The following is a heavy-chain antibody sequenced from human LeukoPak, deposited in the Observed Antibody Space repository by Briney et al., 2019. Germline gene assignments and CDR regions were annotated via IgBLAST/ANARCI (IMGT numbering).Heavy chain of an antibody. CDR2: IYYSGST. Sequence: SETLSLTCTVSGGSISSSSYYWCWIRQLPGKGLEWIGSIYYSGSTYYNPSLKSRVTISVDTSKNQFSLKLSSVTAADTAAYYCATLNDYYDSSGYPRFGPWGQGTLVTVSS. V-gene: IGHV4-39*01. CDR3: ATLNDYYDSSGYPRFGP. CDR1: GGSISSSSYY. D-gene: IGHD3-22*01. J-gene: IGHJ5*02.